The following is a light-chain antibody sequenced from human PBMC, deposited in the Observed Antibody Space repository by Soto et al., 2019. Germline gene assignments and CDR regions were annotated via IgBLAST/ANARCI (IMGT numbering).Light chain of an antibody. J-gene: IGKJ1*01. V-gene: IGKV1-5*01. CDR1: ESIDNC. Sequence: DIQMTQSPSTLSASVVDTVTITCRASESIDNCLAWYQQKPGKAPKLLIFAASTLIRGVPSRFSGRGSGTEFTLTISSLQVDDYATFYCQQYHTEWTFGQGTKVEIK. CDR3: QQYHTEWT. CDR2: AAS.